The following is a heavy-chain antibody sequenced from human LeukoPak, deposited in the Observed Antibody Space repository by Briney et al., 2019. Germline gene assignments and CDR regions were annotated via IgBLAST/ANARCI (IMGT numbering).Heavy chain of an antibody. V-gene: IGHV1-3*01. J-gene: IGHJ5*02. CDR2: INAGNGNT. CDR1: GYTFTSYA. D-gene: IGHD3-10*01. CDR3: AREWFGEDNNWFDP. Sequence: ASVKVSCKASGYTFTSYAMHWVRQAPGQRLEWMGWINAGNGNTKYSQKFQGRVTITRDTSASTAYMELSSLRSEDTAVYYCAREWFGEDNNWFDPWGQGTLVTVSS.